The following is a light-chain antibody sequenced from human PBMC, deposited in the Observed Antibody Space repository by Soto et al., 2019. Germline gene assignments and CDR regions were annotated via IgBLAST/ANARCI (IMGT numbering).Light chain of an antibody. CDR3: QKYNSAPLT. Sequence: DIQMTQSPSTLSASVGDSVSINCRASQSISAWLAWYQQKPGKAPRLLIYKASTLEIGVPSRFSGSGSGTDFTLTISSLQPEDVAAYYCQKYNSAPLTFGGGTKVDIK. J-gene: IGKJ4*01. CDR1: QSISAW. V-gene: IGKV1-5*03. CDR2: KAS.